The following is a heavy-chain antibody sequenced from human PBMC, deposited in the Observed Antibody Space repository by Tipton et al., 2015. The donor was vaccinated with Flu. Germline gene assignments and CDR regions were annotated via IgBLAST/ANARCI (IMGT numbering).Heavy chain of an antibody. D-gene: IGHD4-11*01. CDR3: ARNSNHYFYYYGMDV. Sequence: LRLSCTVSGGSISSYYWSWIRQPPGKGLEWIGYIYYSGSTNYNPSLKSRVTISVDTSKNQFSLKLSSVTAAGTAVYYCARNSNHYFYYYGMDVWGQGTTVTVSS. CDR2: IYYSGST. CDR1: GGSISSYY. J-gene: IGHJ6*02. V-gene: IGHV4-59*08.